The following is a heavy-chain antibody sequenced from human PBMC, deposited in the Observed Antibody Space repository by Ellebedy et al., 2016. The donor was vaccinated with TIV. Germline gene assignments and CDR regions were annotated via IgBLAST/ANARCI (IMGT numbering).Heavy chain of an antibody. J-gene: IGHJ6*02. Sequence: SETLSLTXTVSGGSISSSSYYWGWIRQPPGKGLEWIGSIYYSGSTYYNPSLKSRVTISVDTSKNQFSLKLSSVTAADTAVYYCARTAGGCSSTSCYAEGMDVWGQGTTVTVSS. V-gene: IGHV4-39*01. CDR3: ARTAGGCSSTSCYAEGMDV. CDR1: GGSISSSSYY. CDR2: IYYSGST. D-gene: IGHD2-2*01.